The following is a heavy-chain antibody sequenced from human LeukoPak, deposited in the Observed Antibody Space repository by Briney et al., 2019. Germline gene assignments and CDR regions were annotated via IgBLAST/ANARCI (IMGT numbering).Heavy chain of an antibody. D-gene: IGHD3-16*02. Sequence: KSSETLSLTCTVSGGSIASYYWSWIRQPPGKGLEWIGYIYYSGSTNYNPSLKSRVTISVDTSKNQFSLKLSSVTAADTAVYYCARARLGELSLVDYWGQGTLVTVSS. V-gene: IGHV4-59*01. CDR1: GGSIASYY. J-gene: IGHJ4*02. CDR3: ARARLGELSLVDY. CDR2: IYYSGST.